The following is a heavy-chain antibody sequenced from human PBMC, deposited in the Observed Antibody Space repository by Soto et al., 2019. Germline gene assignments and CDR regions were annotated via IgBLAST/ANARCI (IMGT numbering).Heavy chain of an antibody. CDR1: GFTFSSYG. D-gene: IGHD1-1*01. CDR3: AKDLSGTGGTYFDY. Sequence: QVQLVESGGGVVQPGRSLRLSCAASGFTFSSYGMHWVRQAPGKGLEWVAVISYDGSNKYYADSVKGRFTISRDNSKNTLYLQMNSLRAEDTAVYYCAKDLSGTGGTYFDYWGQGTLVTVSS. J-gene: IGHJ4*02. CDR2: ISYDGSNK. V-gene: IGHV3-30*18.